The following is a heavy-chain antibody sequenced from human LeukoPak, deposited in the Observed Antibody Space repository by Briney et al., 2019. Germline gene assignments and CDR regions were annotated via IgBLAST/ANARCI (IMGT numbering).Heavy chain of an antibody. J-gene: IGHJ3*02. CDR2: KKQDGSEK. Sequence: GGSLRLPCAASGFTFSSSWMSWVRQAPGKGLECVANKKQDGSEKYYVDSVKGRFTISRDNAKKSMYLQMSGLRVEDTAVYYCARRDWVSGAVRAFDIWGQGTMVTVSS. V-gene: IGHV3-7*01. CDR1: GFTFSSSW. D-gene: IGHD3-3*01. CDR3: ARRDWVSGAVRAFDI.